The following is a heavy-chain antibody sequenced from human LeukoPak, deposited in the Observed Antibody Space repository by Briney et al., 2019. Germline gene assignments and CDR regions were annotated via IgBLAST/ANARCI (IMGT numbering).Heavy chain of an antibody. CDR1: GGSISSYY. J-gene: IGHJ4*02. V-gene: IGHV4-59*01. Sequence: SETLSLTCTVSGGSISSYYWSWIRQPTGKGLEWIGYVYYSGNTNYNPSLKSRVAISVDTSKNQFSLKLSSVTAADTAVYYCARGSMVIYYDSSGYYNYWGQGALVTVSS. D-gene: IGHD3-22*01. CDR2: VYYSGNT. CDR3: ARGSMVIYYDSSGYYNY.